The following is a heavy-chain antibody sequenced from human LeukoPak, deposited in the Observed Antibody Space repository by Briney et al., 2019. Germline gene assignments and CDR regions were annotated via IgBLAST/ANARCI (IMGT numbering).Heavy chain of an antibody. Sequence: PGGSLRLSCVASGFTFSSYAMHWVRQAPGKGLEYVSAISSNGGSTYYANSVKGRFTISRDNSKNTLYLQMGSLRAEDMAVYHCARRGNYYADSMDHWGQGTLVTVSS. D-gene: IGHD1-26*01. J-gene: IGHJ4*02. V-gene: IGHV3-64*01. CDR1: GFTFSSYA. CDR3: ARRGNYYADSMDH. CDR2: ISSNGGST.